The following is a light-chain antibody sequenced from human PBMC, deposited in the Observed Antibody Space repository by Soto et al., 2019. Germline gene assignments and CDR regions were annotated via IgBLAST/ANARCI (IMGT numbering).Light chain of an antibody. CDR3: QQLFDSPIT. V-gene: IGKV1-9*01. CDR1: QVISTS. Sequence: DIQLTQSPSFLSPSIGESVTITCLASQVISTSLAWYQVKPGKAPKLLIYAASTLESGVPSRFSATVSGTECSLTITSLQPEDVATYYCQQLFDSPITFGQGTRLEIK. J-gene: IGKJ5*01. CDR2: AAS.